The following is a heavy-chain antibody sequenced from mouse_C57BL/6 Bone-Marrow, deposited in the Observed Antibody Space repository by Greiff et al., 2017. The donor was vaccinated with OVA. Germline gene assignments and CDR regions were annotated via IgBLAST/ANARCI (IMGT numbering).Heavy chain of an antibody. CDR3: GRKRAMDY. J-gene: IGHJ4*01. Sequence: EVKLVDSGGDLVKPGGSLKLSCAASGFTFSSYGMSWVRQTPDKRLEWVATISSGGSYTYYPDSVKGRFTISRDNAKNTLYLQMSSLKSEDTAMYYCGRKRAMDYWGQGTSVTVSS. CDR1: GFTFSSYG. CDR2: ISSGGSYT. V-gene: IGHV5-6*01.